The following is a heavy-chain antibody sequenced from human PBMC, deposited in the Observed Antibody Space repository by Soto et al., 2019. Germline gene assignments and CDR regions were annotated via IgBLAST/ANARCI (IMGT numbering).Heavy chain of an antibody. CDR2: ISGSGAGT. Sequence: PGGSLRLSCTASGFTFSSSAMSWVRQAPGRGLEWVSGISGSGAGTYYADSVKGRFTISRDNSKNTLYLQMSGLRAEDAAVYYCAKGPTVLGAVISFHYYYGMYVWGQETQVTVSS. CDR1: GFTFSSSA. CDR3: AKGPTVLGAVISFHYYYGMYV. V-gene: IGHV3-23*01. D-gene: IGHD3-3*01. J-gene: IGHJ6*02.